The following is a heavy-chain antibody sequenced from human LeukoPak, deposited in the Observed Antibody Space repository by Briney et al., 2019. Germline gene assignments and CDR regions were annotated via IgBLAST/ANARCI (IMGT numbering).Heavy chain of an antibody. V-gene: IGHV3-66*01. CDR2: IYSGGST. CDR1: GFTVGSNT. Sequence: PGGSLRLSCAASGFTVGSNTMSWVRLAPGKGLEWVSIIYSGGSTSYADSVKGRFTISRDNSKNTLYLQMNSLRTEDTAVYYCARGGSYFDISGYYFYWGQGTLVTVSS. J-gene: IGHJ4*02. D-gene: IGHD3-22*01. CDR3: ARGGSYFDISGYYFY.